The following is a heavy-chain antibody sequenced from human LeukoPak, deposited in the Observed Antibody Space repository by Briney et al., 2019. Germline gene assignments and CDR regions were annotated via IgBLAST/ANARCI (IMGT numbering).Heavy chain of an antibody. V-gene: IGHV4-34*01. J-gene: IGHJ3*02. CDR1: GGSLRDYS. D-gene: IGHD2/OR15-2a*01. Sequence: KPLGTPSPSRGIYGGSLRDYSWTWVPQPPRQGLEWIGEINHRGNTNFNPSLKSRVTISVDTSKNQFSLKLTSVTAADTALYFCARGRFYVFDIWGQGTLVTVSS. CDR3: ARGRFYVFDI. CDR2: INHRGNT.